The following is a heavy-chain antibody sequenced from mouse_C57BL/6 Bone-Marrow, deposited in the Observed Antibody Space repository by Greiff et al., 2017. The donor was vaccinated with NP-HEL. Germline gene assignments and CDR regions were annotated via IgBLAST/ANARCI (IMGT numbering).Heavy chain of an antibody. CDR1: GYTFTDHT. CDR3: ATATLPSGGCYFDY. V-gene: IGHV1-78*01. Sequence: VQLQQSDAELVKPGASVKISCKVSGYTFTDHTIHWMKQRPEQGLEWMGYIYPRDGSTKYNEKFKGKATLTADKSSSTAYMQLNILTSEDSAFYFCATATLPSGGCYFDYWGQGTTLTVSS. CDR2: IYPRDGST. J-gene: IGHJ2*01. D-gene: IGHD6-1*01.